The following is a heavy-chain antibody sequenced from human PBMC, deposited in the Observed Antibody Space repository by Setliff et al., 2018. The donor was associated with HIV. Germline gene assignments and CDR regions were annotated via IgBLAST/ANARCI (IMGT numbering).Heavy chain of an antibody. CDR3: ALASIVSTARWNH. Sequence: ASVKVSCKTSGYTFTNYDVNWVRQATGQGLEYMGWMNPDSGDTAYTQNFQGRVTMTRDTSITTAYMELSGLRSEDTAVYYCALASIVSTARWNHWGRGTLVTVSS. D-gene: IGHD1-26*01. V-gene: IGHV1-8*02. CDR2: MNPDSGDT. J-gene: IGHJ5*02. CDR1: GYTFTNYD.